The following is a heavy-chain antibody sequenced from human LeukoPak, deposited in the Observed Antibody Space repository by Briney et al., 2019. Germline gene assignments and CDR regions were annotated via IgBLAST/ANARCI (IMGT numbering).Heavy chain of an antibody. CDR3: ASYPSGSYHRGGFDY. J-gene: IGHJ4*02. V-gene: IGHV3-30-3*01. CDR1: GFTFSSYA. CDR2: ISYDGSNK. Sequence: GGSLRLSCAASGFTFSSYAMHWVRQAPGKGLEWVAVISYDGSNKYYADSVKGRFTISRDNSKNTLYLQMNSLRAEDTAVYYCASYPSGSYHRGGFDYWGQGTLVTVSS. D-gene: IGHD1-26*01.